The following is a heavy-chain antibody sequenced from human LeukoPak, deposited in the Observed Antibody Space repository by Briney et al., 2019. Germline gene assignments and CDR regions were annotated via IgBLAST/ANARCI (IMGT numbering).Heavy chain of an antibody. CDR3: AREHPYSSSSDY. Sequence: GGSLRLSCEASGFTFSSYWMSWVRQAPGKGLEWVANIKQDGSEKYYVDSVKGRFTISRDNAKNSLYLQMNSLRAEDTAVYYCAREHPYSSSSDYWGQGTLVTVSS. V-gene: IGHV3-7*01. J-gene: IGHJ4*02. D-gene: IGHD6-6*01. CDR2: IKQDGSEK. CDR1: GFTFSSYW.